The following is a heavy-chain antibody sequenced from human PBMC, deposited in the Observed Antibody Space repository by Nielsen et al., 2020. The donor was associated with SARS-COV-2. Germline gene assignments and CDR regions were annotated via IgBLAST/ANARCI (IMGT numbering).Heavy chain of an antibody. Sequence: GSLRLSCAVYGGSFSGYYWSWIRQPPGKGLEWIGEINHSGSTNYNPSLKSRVTISVDTSKNQFSLKLSSVTAADTAVYYCARVRRLSYDYVWGSYRYAGSTFDYWGQGTLVTVSS. CDR1: GGSFSGYY. V-gene: IGHV4-34*01. J-gene: IGHJ4*02. CDR2: INHSGST. D-gene: IGHD3-16*02. CDR3: ARVRRLSYDYVWGSYRYAGSTFDY.